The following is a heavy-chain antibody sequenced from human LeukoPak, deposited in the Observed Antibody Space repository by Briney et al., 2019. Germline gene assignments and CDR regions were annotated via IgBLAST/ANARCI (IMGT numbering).Heavy chain of an antibody. V-gene: IGHV1-46*01. CDR3: ARAGGQQLGFRWFDP. CDR2: INPSGGST. J-gene: IGHJ5*02. Sequence: GASVKVSCKASGYTFTSYYMHWVRQAPGQGLEWMGIINPSGGSTSCAQKFQGRVTMTRDTSTSTVYMELSSLRSEDTAVYYCARAGGQQLGFRWFDPWGQGTLVTVSS. D-gene: IGHD6-13*01. CDR1: GYTFTSYY.